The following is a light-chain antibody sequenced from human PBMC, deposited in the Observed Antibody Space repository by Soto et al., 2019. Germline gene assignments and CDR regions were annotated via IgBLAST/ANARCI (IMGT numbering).Light chain of an antibody. CDR3: QQYNDRPPIT. J-gene: IGKJ5*01. CDR2: DAS. CDR1: QSVSSY. Sequence: EIVLTQSPATLSLSPGERATLSCRASQSVSSYLAWYQQKPGQAPRLLIYDASTRATGIPASFSGGGSGSEFTLTISGLQSEDFAVYYCQQYNDRPPITFGQCTRLELK. V-gene: IGKV3-15*01.